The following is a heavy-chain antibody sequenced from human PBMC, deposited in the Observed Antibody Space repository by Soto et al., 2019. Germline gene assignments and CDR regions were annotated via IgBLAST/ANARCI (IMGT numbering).Heavy chain of an antibody. CDR2: ISGSGSST. V-gene: IGHV3-23*01. J-gene: IGHJ4*02. D-gene: IGHD3-16*01. CDR3: AQAGGIDY. CDR1: GFTFSSYT. Sequence: EVQLLESGGGLVEPGGSRRLSCAASGFTFSSYTMSWVRQAPGKGLEWVSTISGSGSSTYSADSVKGRFTISRDNSKNTLYLQMNRLRVEDTAMYCCAQAGGIDYWGQGGLVTVSS.